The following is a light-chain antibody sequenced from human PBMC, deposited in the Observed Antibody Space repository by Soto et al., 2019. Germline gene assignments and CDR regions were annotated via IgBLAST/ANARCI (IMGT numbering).Light chain of an antibody. CDR2: RDS. Sequence: SYELTQPLSVSVALGQTARITCGGNNIGSKNVHWYQQKPGQDPVLVIYRDSNRPSGIPERFSGSNSGNTATLTISRAQAGDEADYYCQVWDSSTARVFGGGTKVTVL. J-gene: IGLJ3*02. V-gene: IGLV3-9*01. CDR1: NIGSKN. CDR3: QVWDSSTARV.